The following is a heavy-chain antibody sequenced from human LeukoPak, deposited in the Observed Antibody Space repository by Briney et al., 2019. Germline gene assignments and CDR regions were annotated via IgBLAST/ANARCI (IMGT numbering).Heavy chain of an antibody. CDR1: GSNFQSNG. CDR2: ISVYNGHT. V-gene: IGHV1-18*01. D-gene: IGHD4-17*01. CDR3: AGNGDSRVSYYYYVDV. J-gene: IGHJ6*03. Sequence: GASVKVSCKASGSNFQSNGISWVRQAPGQGLEWMGWISVYNGHTNYAQKFQGRVTMATHTSTTPAYMELRRLRSDDTAVYYCAGNGDSRVSYYYYVDVWGTRTTVTVSS.